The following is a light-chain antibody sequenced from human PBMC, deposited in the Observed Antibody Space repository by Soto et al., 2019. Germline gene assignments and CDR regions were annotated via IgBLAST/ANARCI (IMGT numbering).Light chain of an antibody. CDR2: GVS. V-gene: IGKV3-20*01. Sequence: EIVLTQSPGTLSLSPGDRATLSCRASQSVTSNFLVWYQQKPGRAPRLLMYGVSIRAPSIPDRFTGSGSGTDFTLTINRLEPEDFAVYYCQQYGNSAITFGQGTRLEIK. CDR1: QSVTSNF. J-gene: IGKJ5*01. CDR3: QQYGNSAIT.